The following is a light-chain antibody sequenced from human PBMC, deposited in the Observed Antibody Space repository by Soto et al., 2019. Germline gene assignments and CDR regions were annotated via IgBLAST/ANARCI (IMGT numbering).Light chain of an antibody. Sequence: EIVLTQSPATLSLSPGERATLSCRASQSVDRKLAWYQQKPGQAPRLLIYDASNRATGLPARFSGSGFGTDFTLTISSLEPEDFAVYYCQQRYNWPPLTFGGGTKVEFK. CDR3: QQRYNWPPLT. CDR1: QSVDRK. J-gene: IGKJ4*01. V-gene: IGKV3-11*01. CDR2: DAS.